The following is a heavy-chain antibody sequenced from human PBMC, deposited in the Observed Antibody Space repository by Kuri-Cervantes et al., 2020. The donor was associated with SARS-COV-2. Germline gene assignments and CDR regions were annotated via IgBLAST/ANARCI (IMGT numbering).Heavy chain of an antibody. J-gene: IGHJ4*02. CDR2: ISYDGSNK. V-gene: IGHV3-30-3*01. CDR3: ARDSSDSSGYLDY. D-gene: IGHD3-22*01. CDR1: GFTFSSYA. Sequence: GGSLRLSCAASGFTFSSYAIHWVRQAPGKGLEWVAVISYDGSNKYYADSVKGRFTISRDNSKNMLYLQMNSLRAEDTAVYYCARDSSDSSGYLDYWGQGTLVTVSS.